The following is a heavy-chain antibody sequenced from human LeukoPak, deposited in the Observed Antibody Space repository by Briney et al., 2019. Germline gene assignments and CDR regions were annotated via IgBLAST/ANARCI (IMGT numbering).Heavy chain of an antibody. D-gene: IGHD1-14*01. CDR3: AREVWGPEY. J-gene: IGHJ4*02. Sequence: PGGSLRFSCAASGFTFTKYWMTWVRQAPGKGLEWVGNVKQDGSDKNYMDSVKGRFTISRDNTKNSVYLQMSSLRAEDTAVYYCAREVWGPEYWGQGTLATVSS. CDR1: GFTFTKYW. V-gene: IGHV3-7*01. CDR2: VKQDGSDK.